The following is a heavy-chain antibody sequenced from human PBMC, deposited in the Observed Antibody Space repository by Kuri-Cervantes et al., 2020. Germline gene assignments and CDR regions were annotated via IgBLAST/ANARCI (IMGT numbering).Heavy chain of an antibody. Sequence: SVKVSCKVSGYTLTELSMHWVRQAPGKGLEWMGRIIPILGIANYAQKFQGRVTITADKSTSTAYMELSSLRSADTAVYYCARDGRRKGSADYGDYDYGHYYYGMDVWGQGTTVTVSS. CDR3: ARDGRRKGSADYGDYDYGHYYYGMDV. CDR1: GYTLTELS. CDR2: IIPILGIA. D-gene: IGHD4-17*01. V-gene: IGHV1-69*04. J-gene: IGHJ6*02.